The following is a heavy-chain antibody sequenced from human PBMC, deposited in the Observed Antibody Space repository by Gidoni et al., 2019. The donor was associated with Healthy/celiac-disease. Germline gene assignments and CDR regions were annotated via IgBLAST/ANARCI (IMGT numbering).Heavy chain of an antibody. CDR1: GGSISSSNW. V-gene: IGHV4-4*02. CDR3: ARDRHCTNGVCYTNWFDP. Sequence: QVQLQESGPGLVKPSGTLSLTCAVSGGSISSSNWWSWVRQPPGKGLEWIGEIYHSGSTNYTPSLKSRVTISVDKSKNQFSLKLSSVTAADTAVYYCARDRHCTNGVCYTNWFDPWGQGTLVTVSS. J-gene: IGHJ5*02. D-gene: IGHD2-8*01. CDR2: IYHSGST.